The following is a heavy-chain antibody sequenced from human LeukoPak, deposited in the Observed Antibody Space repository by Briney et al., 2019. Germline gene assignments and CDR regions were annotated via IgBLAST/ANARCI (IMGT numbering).Heavy chain of an antibody. V-gene: IGHV3-23*05. CDR3: AKFEGANISGWFNDY. CDR2: IDKTTYPT. Sequence: GGSLRLSCAASEFIFSDYAMGWVRQAPGKGLEWVSTIDKTTYPTFYADSVKGRSTISRDTSKNTPYLQMKSLRDEDTGVYFCAKFEGANISGWFNDYWGQGILVTVSS. CDR1: EFIFSDYA. D-gene: IGHD6-19*01. J-gene: IGHJ4*02.